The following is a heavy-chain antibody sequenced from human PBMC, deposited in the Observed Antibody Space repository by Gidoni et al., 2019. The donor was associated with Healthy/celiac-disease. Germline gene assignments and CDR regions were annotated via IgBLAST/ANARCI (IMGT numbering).Heavy chain of an antibody. Sequence: QVQLQESGPGLVKPSETRSLTCPVSGGPISGSYWSWIRQPAGKGLEWIGRIYTSGSTNYNPSLKSRVTMSVDTSKNQFSLKLSSVTAADTAVYYCARDPLGGMDVWGQGTTVTVSS. D-gene: IGHD3-16*01. CDR2: IYTSGST. CDR3: ARDPLGGMDV. J-gene: IGHJ6*02. V-gene: IGHV4-4*07. CDR1: GGPISGSY.